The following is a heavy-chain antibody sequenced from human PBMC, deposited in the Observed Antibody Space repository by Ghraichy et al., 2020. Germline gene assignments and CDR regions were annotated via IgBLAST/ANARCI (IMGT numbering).Heavy chain of an antibody. V-gene: IGHV3-48*04. Sequence: GGSLRLSCAASGFTFSSYSMNWVRQAPGKGLGWVSYISSSSSTIYYADSVKGRFTISRDNAKNSLYLQMNSLRAEDTAVYYCARAAGYYFDYWGQGTLVTVSS. CDR3: ARAAGYYFDY. CDR2: ISSSSSTI. J-gene: IGHJ4*02. CDR1: GFTFSSYS.